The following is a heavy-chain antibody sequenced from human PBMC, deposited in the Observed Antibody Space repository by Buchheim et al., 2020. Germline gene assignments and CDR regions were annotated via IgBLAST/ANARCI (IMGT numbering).Heavy chain of an antibody. CDR2: IYHSGST. V-gene: IGHV4-4*02. CDR1: GGSITSRNW. J-gene: IGHJ5*02. Sequence: QVQLQESGPGLVKPSGTLSLTCSDSGGSITSRNWWSWVRQPPGKGLEWIGEIYHSGSTNYYPSLKSRFTISVDKSKNQLSLKLNSVSATDTAVYYCALNIGYNWFDPWGQGTL. CDR3: ALNIGYNWFDP. D-gene: IGHD1/OR15-1a*01.